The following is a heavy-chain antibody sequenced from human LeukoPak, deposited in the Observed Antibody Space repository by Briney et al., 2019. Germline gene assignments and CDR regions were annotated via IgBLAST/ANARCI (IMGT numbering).Heavy chain of an antibody. CDR1: GGSFSGYY. CDR3: ARARRFLEWQARNYYYGMDV. D-gene: IGHD3-3*01. V-gene: IGHV4-34*01. Sequence: PSETLSLTCAVYGGSFSGYYWSWIRQPPGKGLEWIGEINHSGSTNYNPSLKSRVTISVDTSKNQFSLKLSSVTAADTAVYYCARARRFLEWQARNYYYGMDVWGQGTTVIVSS. J-gene: IGHJ6*02. CDR2: INHSGST.